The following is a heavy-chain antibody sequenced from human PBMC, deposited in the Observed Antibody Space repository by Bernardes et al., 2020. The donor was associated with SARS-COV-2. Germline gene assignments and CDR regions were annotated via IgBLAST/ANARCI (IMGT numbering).Heavy chain of an antibody. CDR2: IYYRGNT. D-gene: IGHD3-3*01. J-gene: IGHJ4*02. Sequence: SETLSLTCAVSGGSIGNSDYYWGWIRQPPGKALELVGWIYYRGNTYYNPSLRSGVTISVDTSNNQFSLRLSSVTAADTAVYYCARTGPEFLNMYYFHSWGQGTLVTVSS. CDR1: GGSIGNSDYY. V-gene: IGHV4-39*01. CDR3: ARTGPEFLNMYYFHS.